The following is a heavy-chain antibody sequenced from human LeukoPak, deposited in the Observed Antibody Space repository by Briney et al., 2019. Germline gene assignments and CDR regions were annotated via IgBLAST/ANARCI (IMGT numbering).Heavy chain of an antibody. J-gene: IGHJ4*02. CDR3: ARVPEKTSGFDY. Sequence: GASVKVSCKASGYTFTGYYMHWVRQAPGQGLEWMGWINPNSGGTNYAQKFQGRVTMTRDTSISTACMELSRLRSDDTAVYYCARVPEKTSGFDYWGRGTLVTVSS. D-gene: IGHD6-19*01. V-gene: IGHV1-2*02. CDR1: GYTFTGYY. CDR2: INPNSGGT.